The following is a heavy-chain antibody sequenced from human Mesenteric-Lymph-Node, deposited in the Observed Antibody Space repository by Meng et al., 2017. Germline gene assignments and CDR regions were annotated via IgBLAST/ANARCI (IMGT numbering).Heavy chain of an antibody. D-gene: IGHD5-18*01. V-gene: IGHV3-74*01. CDR1: GFAFNSLW. Sequence: GESLKISCAASGFAFNSLWMHWVRQAPGKGLVWVSRIDTDGIGTSYADSVKGRFTISRDNAKNTLYLQMNSLRDEDTAVYYCARDEDTTMVPIDYWGQGTLVTVSS. CDR2: IDTDGIGT. J-gene: IGHJ4*02. CDR3: ARDEDTTMVPIDY.